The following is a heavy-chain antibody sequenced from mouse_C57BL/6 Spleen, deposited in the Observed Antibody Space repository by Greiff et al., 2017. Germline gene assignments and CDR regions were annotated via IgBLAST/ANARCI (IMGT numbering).Heavy chain of an antibody. CDR3: ARPFYGSSLFDY. V-gene: IGHV7-3*01. CDR1: GFTFTDYY. J-gene: IGHJ2*01. D-gene: IGHD1-1*01. CDR2: IRNKANGYTT. Sequence: EVKLVESGGGLVQPGGSLSLSCAASGFTFTDYYMSWVRQPPGKALEWLGFIRNKANGYTTEYSASVKGRFTISRDNSQSILYLQMNALRAEDSATYYCARPFYGSSLFDYWGQGTTLTVSS.